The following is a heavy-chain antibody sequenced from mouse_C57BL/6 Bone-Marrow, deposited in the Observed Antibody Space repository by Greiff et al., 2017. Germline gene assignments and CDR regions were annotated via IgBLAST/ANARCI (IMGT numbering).Heavy chain of an antibody. D-gene: IGHD2-4*01. CDR3: ASVYYDYDDAWFGC. V-gene: IGHV5-4*01. Sequence: EVQLVQSRGGLVKPGGSLKLSCAASGFTFSSYAMSWVRQTPEKRLEWVATISDGGSYTYYPDNVKGRFTISRDNAKNNLYLQMSHLKSKDTAMYYCASVYYDYDDAWFGCWGQGTPVSVSA. J-gene: IGHJ3*01. CDR2: ISDGGSYT. CDR1: GFTFSSYA.